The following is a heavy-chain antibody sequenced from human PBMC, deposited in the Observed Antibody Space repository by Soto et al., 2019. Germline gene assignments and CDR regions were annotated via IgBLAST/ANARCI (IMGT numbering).Heavy chain of an antibody. V-gene: IGHV3-23*01. D-gene: IGHD6-19*01. CDR2: ISGSGGST. J-gene: IGHJ4*02. CDR1: GFTFSSNA. Sequence: EVQLLESGGGLVQPGGSLRLSCAASGFTFSSNAMSWVRQAPGKGLEWVSAISGSGGSTYYADSVKGRFTISRDNSKNTLYLQMNSLRAEDTAVYYCPKDPARGGGWYPYYFDYWGQGTLVTVSS. CDR3: PKDPARGGGWYPYYFDY.